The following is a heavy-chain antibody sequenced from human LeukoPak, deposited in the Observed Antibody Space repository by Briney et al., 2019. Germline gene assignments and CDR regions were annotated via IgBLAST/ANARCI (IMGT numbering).Heavy chain of an antibody. Sequence: SETLSLTCTVSGSSISSHYGSWNRQPPGKGLEWTGYIYYSGSTNYNPSLKSRVTISVDTSKNQFSLKLSSVTAADTAVYYCARGYCSGGSCYLGGYYYYYGMDVWGQGTTVTVSS. CDR3: ARGYCSGGSCYLGGYYYYYGMDV. D-gene: IGHD2-15*01. CDR1: GSSISSHY. CDR2: IYYSGST. V-gene: IGHV4-59*11. J-gene: IGHJ6*02.